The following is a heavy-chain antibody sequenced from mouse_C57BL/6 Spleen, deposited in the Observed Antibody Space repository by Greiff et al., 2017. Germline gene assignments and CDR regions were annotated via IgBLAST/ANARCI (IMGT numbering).Heavy chain of an antibody. CDR2: IDPEAGVT. D-gene: IGHD3-2*02. CDR1: GFNIKDYY. CDR3: ARWTAQASAMDY. J-gene: IGHJ4*01. V-gene: IGHV14-2*01. Sequence: VQLTESGAELVKPGASVKLSCTASGFNIKDYYMHWVKQRTEQGLEWIGRIDPEAGVTIFAPNFQGKATITADTSSNTAYLQLSSLTSEDTAVYYCARWTAQASAMDYWGQGTSVTVSS.